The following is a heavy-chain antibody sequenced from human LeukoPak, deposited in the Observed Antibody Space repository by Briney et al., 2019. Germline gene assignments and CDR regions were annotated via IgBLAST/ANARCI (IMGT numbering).Heavy chain of an antibody. V-gene: IGHV5-51*01. Sequence: GESPKISCKCSGYIFTSYWIGWGRQMPGKGLEWMGIIYPGDSDTRYSPSFQGQVTISADKSISTAYLQWSSLTASENAMYYCARRGYCSGGSCYSGDWFDPWGQGTRVTVSS. D-gene: IGHD2-15*01. J-gene: IGHJ5*02. CDR2: IYPGDSDT. CDR1: GYIFTSYW. CDR3: ARRGYCSGGSCYSGDWFDP.